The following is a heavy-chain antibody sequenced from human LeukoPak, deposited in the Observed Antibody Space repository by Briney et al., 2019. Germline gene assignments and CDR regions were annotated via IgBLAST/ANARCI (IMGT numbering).Heavy chain of an antibody. V-gene: IGHV3-53*01. J-gene: IGHJ4*02. D-gene: IGHD5-12*01. CDR3: ARNSGYDLPFDY. CDR2: IYSGGST. Sequence: GGSLRLSCAASGFTVSSNYMTWVRQAPGKGLEWVSVIYSGGSTYYADSVKGRFTISRDNSKNTLSLQMNSLRAEDTAVYYYARNSGYDLPFDYWGQGTLVTVSS. CDR1: GFTVSSNY.